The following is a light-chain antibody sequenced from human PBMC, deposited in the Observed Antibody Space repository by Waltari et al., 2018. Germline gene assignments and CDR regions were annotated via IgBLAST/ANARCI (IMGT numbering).Light chain of an antibody. CDR1: QSISSN. V-gene: IGKV3-15*01. CDR3: QQYNNWPVYT. J-gene: IGKJ2*01. Sequence: EIVMTQSPVILSVSPGERATLSCRASQSISSNLAWYQQKLGQAPRLLIYGASTRATGIPARFSGSGSGKEFTLTISSLQSEDFAVYYCQQYNNWPVYTFGQGTKLEIK. CDR2: GAS.